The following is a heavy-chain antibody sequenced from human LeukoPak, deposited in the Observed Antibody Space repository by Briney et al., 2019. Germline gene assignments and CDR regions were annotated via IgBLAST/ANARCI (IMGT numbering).Heavy chain of an antibody. CDR1: GFTFSGYW. D-gene: IGHD2-21*02. CDR3: AKDGQSCGGDCYSEFGLFDY. CDR2: INEAGSIT. Sequence: PGGSLRLSCAASGFTFSGYWMQWVRQAPGRGLVWLSRINEAGSITTYADSVKGRFTISRDNAKNTLYLQMNSLRAEDTAVYYCAKDGQSCGGDCYSEFGLFDYWGQGTLVTVSS. J-gene: IGHJ4*02. V-gene: IGHV3-74*01.